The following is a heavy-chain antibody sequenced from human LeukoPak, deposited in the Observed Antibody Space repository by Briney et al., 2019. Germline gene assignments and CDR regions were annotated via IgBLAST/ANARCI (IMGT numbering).Heavy chain of an antibody. CDR2: VYTSGGT. Sequence: SGTLSLTCAVSGGSITIYNWCWIRPPPREGLEWMGRVYTSGGTNYNTSLQRRVDTSVEESKNQFSLRLRSVTAADTAVYYCARGPTARGVAFDYWGQGALVTVSP. V-gene: IGHV4-59*10. D-gene: IGHD4-17*01. CDR3: ARGPTARGVAFDY. CDR1: GGSITIYN. J-gene: IGHJ4*02.